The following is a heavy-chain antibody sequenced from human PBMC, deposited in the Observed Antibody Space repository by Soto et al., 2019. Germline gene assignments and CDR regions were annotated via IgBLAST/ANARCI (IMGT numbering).Heavy chain of an antibody. D-gene: IGHD3-22*01. CDR2: IIPIFGTA. J-gene: IGHJ5*02. CDR3: ARDRGPSSGYYPYWFDP. CDR1: GGTFSSYA. V-gene: IGHV1-69*13. Sequence: SVKVSRKASGGTFSSYAISWVRQAPGQRLEWMGEIIPIFGTANYAQKFQGRVTITADESTSTAYMELSSLRSEDTAVYYCARDRGPSSGYYPYWFDPWGQGTLVTVSS.